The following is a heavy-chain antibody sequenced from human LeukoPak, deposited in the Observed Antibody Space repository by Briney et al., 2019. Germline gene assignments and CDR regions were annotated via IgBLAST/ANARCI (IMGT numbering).Heavy chain of an antibody. Sequence: SETLSLTCTVSGGSISSSSYYWGWIRQPPGKGLEWIGSIYYSGSTYYNPSLKSRVTISVDTSKNQFSLKLSSVTAADTAVYYCATGGGYYFDYWGQGTLVTVSS. CDR2: IYYSGST. V-gene: IGHV4-39*01. J-gene: IGHJ4*02. D-gene: IGHD3-22*01. CDR1: GGSISSSSYY. CDR3: ATGGGYYFDY.